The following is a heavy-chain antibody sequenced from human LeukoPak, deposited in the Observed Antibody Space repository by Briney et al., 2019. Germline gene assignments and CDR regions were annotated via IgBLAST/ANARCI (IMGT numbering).Heavy chain of an antibody. D-gene: IGHD2-21*02. CDR3: ARGTGGSYWGGGCYSAFGLDI. V-gene: IGHV3-53*04. Sequence: PGGSLTLSCAASGFTVSSNYMSWVRQAPGKGLEWVSVIYSGGSTYYADSVQGRFTIYRHNSKNPLYLQMNNVIAEDTAVYYCARGTGGSYWGGGCYSAFGLDIWGQGTMVTVSS. CDR2: IYSGGST. CDR1: GFTVSSNY. J-gene: IGHJ3*02.